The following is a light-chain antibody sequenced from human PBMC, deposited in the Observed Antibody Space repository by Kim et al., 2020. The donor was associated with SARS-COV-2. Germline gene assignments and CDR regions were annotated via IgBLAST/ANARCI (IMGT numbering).Light chain of an antibody. Sequence: QHKPGQSPVLVIYQDSKRPSGIPERFSGSNSGNTATLTISGPQSMAEADYYCQALDSSPVVFCGG. CDR2: QDS. J-gene: IGLJ2*01. V-gene: IGLV3-1*01. CDR3: QALDSSPVV.